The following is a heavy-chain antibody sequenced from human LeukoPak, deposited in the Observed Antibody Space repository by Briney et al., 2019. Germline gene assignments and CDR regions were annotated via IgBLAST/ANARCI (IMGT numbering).Heavy chain of an antibody. CDR1: GGSISSYY. Sequence: PSETLSLTCTVSGGSISSYYWSWIRQPAGKGLEWIGRIYTSGSTNYNPSLKSRVTMSVDTSKNQFSLKLSSVTAADTAVYYCARGRGYSGYDRDSFDYCGQGTLVTVSS. J-gene: IGHJ4*02. CDR3: ARGRGYSGYDRDSFDY. CDR2: IYTSGST. D-gene: IGHD5-12*01. V-gene: IGHV4-4*07.